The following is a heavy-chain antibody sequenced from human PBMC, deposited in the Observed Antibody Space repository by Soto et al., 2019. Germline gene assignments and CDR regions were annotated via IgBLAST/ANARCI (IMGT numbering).Heavy chain of an antibody. Sequence: GGSLRLSCAASGFTFSSYSMNWVRQAPGKGLEWVSSISSSSSYIYYADSVKGRFTISRDNAKNSLYLQMNSLRAEDTAVYYCARARDYGDYELLDYWGQGTLVTVSS. V-gene: IGHV3-21*01. CDR1: GFTFSSYS. CDR2: ISSSSSYI. CDR3: ARARDYGDYELLDY. D-gene: IGHD4-17*01. J-gene: IGHJ4*02.